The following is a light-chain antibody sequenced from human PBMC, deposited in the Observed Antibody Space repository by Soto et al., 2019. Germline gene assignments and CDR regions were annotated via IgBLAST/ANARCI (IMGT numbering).Light chain of an antibody. Sequence: LSLPPRENAXLSCGASQNGDSNCLAWYQQKPGQAPRLLVYGASIRATDIPDTFSGSGSGTDFTLTITRLEPEDFGVYYCQQYCTSPRPFGQGTKVGIK. CDR2: GAS. V-gene: IGKV3-20*01. J-gene: IGKJ1*01. CDR3: QQYCTSPRP. CDR1: QNGDSNC.